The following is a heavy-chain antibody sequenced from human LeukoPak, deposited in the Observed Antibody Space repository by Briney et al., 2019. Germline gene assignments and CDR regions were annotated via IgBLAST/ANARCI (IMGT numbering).Heavy chain of an antibody. D-gene: IGHD6-6*01. V-gene: IGHV3-30-3*01. CDR3: ARGDGTSSGLYFHY. J-gene: IGHJ4*02. CDR2: ISYDGSNK. CDR1: GFTFSSYA. Sequence: GGSLRLSCAASGFTFSSYAMHWVRQAPGKGLEWVAVISYDGSNKYYADSVKGRFTISRDNANNALNLQINSLRAEDTALYYCARGDGTSSGLYFHYWGQGTLVTVSS.